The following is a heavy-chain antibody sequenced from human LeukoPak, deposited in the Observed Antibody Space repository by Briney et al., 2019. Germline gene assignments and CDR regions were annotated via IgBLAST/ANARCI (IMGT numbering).Heavy chain of an antibody. J-gene: IGHJ4*02. CDR1: GFTFSDYN. Sequence: KPGGSLRLSCAASGFTFSDYNMRWIRQAPGKGLEGVSSICRSGSNKYYADSVKGRFTISRDSSKTTLYLQMNSLRAEDTAVYFCAKDHKWWREYFYASGTYRGLFDYWGQGTLVTVSS. CDR2: ICRSGSNK. D-gene: IGHD3-10*01. V-gene: IGHV3-11*04. CDR3: AKDHKWWREYFYASGTYRGLFDY.